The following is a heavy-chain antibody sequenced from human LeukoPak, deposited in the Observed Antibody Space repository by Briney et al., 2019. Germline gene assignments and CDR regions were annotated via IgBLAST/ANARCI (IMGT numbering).Heavy chain of an antibody. V-gene: IGHV4-31*03. CDR3: ARAPVATPSEFDY. J-gene: IGHJ4*02. D-gene: IGHD5-12*01. Sequence: PSETLSLACTVSGDSISSGGYYWSWIRQHPGKGLEWIGYISYSGNTYYNPSLKSRAAISADTPKNQFSLKLSSTTAADTAVYYCARAPVATPSEFDYWGQGTLVTVSS. CDR1: GDSISSGGYY. CDR2: ISYSGNT.